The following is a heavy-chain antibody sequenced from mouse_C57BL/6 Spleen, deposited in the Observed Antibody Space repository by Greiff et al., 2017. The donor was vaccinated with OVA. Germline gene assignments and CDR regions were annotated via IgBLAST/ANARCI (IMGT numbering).Heavy chain of an antibody. CDR1: GFTFSDYG. CDR3: AMFSRGYFDV. V-gene: IGHV5-17*01. Sequence: EVMLVESGGGLVKPGGSLKLSCAASGFTFSDYGMHWVRQAPEKGLEWVAYISSGSSTIYYADTVKGRFTISRDNAKNTLFLQMTSLRSEDTAMYYFAMFSRGYFDVWGTVTTVTVSS. J-gene: IGHJ1*03. CDR2: ISSGSSTI.